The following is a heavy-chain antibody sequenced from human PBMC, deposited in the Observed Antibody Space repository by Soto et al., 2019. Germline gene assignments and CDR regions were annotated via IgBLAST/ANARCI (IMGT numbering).Heavy chain of an antibody. CDR1: GGSISSSSYY. J-gene: IGHJ4*02. CDR2: IYYSGST. V-gene: IGHV4-39*01. CDR3: ARPGEMHEFDY. Sequence: QLQLQESGPGLVKPSETLSLTCTVSGGSISSSSYYWGWIRQPPGKGLEWIGSIYYSGSTYYNPSLKSRVTISVDTSKNQFSLKLSSVTAADTAVYYCARPGEMHEFDYWGQGTLVTVSS.